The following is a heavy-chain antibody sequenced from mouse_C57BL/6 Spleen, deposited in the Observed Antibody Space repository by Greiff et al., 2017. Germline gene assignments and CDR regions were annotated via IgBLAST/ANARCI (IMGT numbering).Heavy chain of an antibody. V-gene: IGHV14-3*01. Sequence: VQLQQSVAELVRPGASVKLSCTASGFNIQNTYMHWVKQRPEQGLEWIGRIDPANGHTKSAPKFPGKATITADTSTNTAYLQLSSLTSEDTAIYYCASFNDDFADGGQGTTLTVYS. CDR3: ASFNDDFAD. J-gene: IGHJ2*01. CDR1: GFNIQNTY. D-gene: IGHD2-12*01. CDR2: IDPANGHT.